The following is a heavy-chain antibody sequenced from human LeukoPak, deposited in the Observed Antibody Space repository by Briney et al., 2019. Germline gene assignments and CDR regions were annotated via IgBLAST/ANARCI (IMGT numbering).Heavy chain of an antibody. CDR1: GFTFSSYA. CDR2: IWYDGSNK. Sequence: GGSLRLSCAASGFTFSSYAMSWVRQAPGKGLEWVAVIWYDGSNKYYADSVKGRFTISRDNSKNTLYLQMNSLRAEDTAVYYCARGVRGGYDSRDYFDYWGQGTLVTVSS. CDR3: ARGVRGGYDSRDYFDY. J-gene: IGHJ4*02. V-gene: IGHV3-33*08. D-gene: IGHD5-12*01.